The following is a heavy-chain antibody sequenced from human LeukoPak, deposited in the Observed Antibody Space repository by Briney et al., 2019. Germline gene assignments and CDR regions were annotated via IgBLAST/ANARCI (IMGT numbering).Heavy chain of an antibody. CDR3: AGSPRSYYDSSGYPRPFDY. J-gene: IGHJ4*02. Sequence: ASQTLSLTCAVSGVSITSGGYSWSWIRQSPQKGLEWIGYIFRSGTTYYNPSLKNRVTIFIDRSKNYFSLRLNSVTAADSAVYYCAGSPRSYYDSSGYPRPFDYWGQGIPVTVSS. CDR2: IFRSGTT. D-gene: IGHD3-22*01. CDR1: GVSITSGGYS. V-gene: IGHV4-30-2*06.